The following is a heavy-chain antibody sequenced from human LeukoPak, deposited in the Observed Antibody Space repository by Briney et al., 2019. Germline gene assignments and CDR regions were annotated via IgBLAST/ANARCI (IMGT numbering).Heavy chain of an antibody. CDR3: ARGRDGYNRYYYYGMDV. V-gene: IGHV4-59*01. Sequence: SETLSLTCTVSGGSISSYYWSWIRQPPGKGLEWIGYIYYSGSTNYNPSLKSRVTISVDTSKNQFSLKLSSVTAADTAVYYCARGRDGYNRYYYYGMDVWGQGTTVTVSS. CDR2: IYYSGST. CDR1: GGSISSYY. D-gene: IGHD5-24*01. J-gene: IGHJ6*01.